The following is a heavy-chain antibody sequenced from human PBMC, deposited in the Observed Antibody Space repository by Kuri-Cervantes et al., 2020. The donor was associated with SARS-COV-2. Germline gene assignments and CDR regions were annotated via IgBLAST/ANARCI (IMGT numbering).Heavy chain of an antibody. Sequence: GSLRLSCTVSGGSISSYYWSWIRQPPGKGLEWIGYIYYSGSTSYNLSLKSRVTISVDTSKSQFSLKLSSVTAADTAVYYCASFGGIPFWGQGTMVTVSS. CDR1: GGSISSYY. D-gene: IGHD4-23*01. CDR3: ASFGGIPF. V-gene: IGHV4-59*01. J-gene: IGHJ3*01. CDR2: IYYSGST.